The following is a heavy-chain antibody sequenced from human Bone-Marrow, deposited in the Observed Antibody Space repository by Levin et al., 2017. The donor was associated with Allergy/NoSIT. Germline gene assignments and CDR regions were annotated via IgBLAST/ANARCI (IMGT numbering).Heavy chain of an antibody. Sequence: SQTLSLTCSVSGDSITNPGYHWDWVRQSPGKGLEWIGYYYNSGDTDYNPSLKGRVAISVDTSRNQFSLRLNSVTAADTAVYYCARNGAHYYGMDVWGQGTTVIVS. CDR3: ARNGAHYYGMDV. D-gene: IGHD4-17*01. V-gene: IGHV4-30-4*01. CDR2: YYNSGDT. CDR1: GDSITNPGYH. J-gene: IGHJ6*02.